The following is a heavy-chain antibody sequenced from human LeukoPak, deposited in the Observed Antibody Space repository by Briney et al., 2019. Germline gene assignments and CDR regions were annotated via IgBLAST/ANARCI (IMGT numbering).Heavy chain of an antibody. CDR2: IRYDGSNK. D-gene: IGHD2/OR15-2a*01. Sequence: GGSLRLSCAASGFTFSSYSMNWVRQAPGKGLEWVAFIRYDGSNKYYADSVKGRFTVSRDDSKNTLYLQMNSLRGDDTAVYYCAKDGTSYYYIYYWGQGTLVTVSS. J-gene: IGHJ4*02. V-gene: IGHV3-30*02. CDR1: GFTFSSYS. CDR3: AKDGTSYYYIYY.